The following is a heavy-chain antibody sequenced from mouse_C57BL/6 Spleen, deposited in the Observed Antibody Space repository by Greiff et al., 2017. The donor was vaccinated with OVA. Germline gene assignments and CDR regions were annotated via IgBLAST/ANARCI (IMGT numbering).Heavy chain of an antibody. CDR1: GFTFSDYG. CDR3: ARQETHYLDFYV. V-gene: IGHV5-15*01. CDR2: ISNLAYSI. J-gene: IGHJ1*03. Sequence: DVMLVESGGGLVQPGGSLKLSCAASGFTFSDYGMAWVRQAPRKGLEWVAFISNLAYSINYADTVTGRFTFSRENAKNTLYLEISSLRSEDTAMYYCARQETHYLDFYVWGTGTTVTVAS.